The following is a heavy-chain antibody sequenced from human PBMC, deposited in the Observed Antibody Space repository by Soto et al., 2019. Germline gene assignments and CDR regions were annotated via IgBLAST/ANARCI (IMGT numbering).Heavy chain of an antibody. CDR3: AKDTYYHDSSGYYTFDY. CDR2: ISYDGRNK. Sequence: QVQLVESGGGVVQPGRSLIVSCAASGHTFSSYGMQWVRQAPGKGLEWVAAISYDGRNKNYADSVEGRFTISRDNSKNKLYLQMNSLRAEDTAVYYCAKDTYYHDSSGYYTFDYWGQGTLVTVSS. V-gene: IGHV3-30*18. CDR1: GHTFSSYG. D-gene: IGHD3-22*01. J-gene: IGHJ4*02.